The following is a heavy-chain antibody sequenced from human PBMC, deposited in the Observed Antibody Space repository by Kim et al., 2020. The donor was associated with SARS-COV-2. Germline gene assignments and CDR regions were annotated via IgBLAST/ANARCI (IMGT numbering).Heavy chain of an antibody. D-gene: IGHD4-17*01. V-gene: IGHV4-39*07. CDR1: GGSISSSSYY. J-gene: IGHJ6*02. CDR3: ASEMTTVFRPHYYYGMDV. CDR2: IYYSGST. Sequence: SETLSLTCTVSGGSISSSSYYWGWIRQPPGKGLEWIGCIYYSGSTYYNPSLKSRVTISVDTSKNQFSLQLSSVTATDTAVYYCASEMTTVFRPHYYYGMDVWGQGTAVTVSS.